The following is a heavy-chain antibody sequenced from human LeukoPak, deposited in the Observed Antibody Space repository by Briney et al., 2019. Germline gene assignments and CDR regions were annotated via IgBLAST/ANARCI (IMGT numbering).Heavy chain of an antibody. CDR1: GFTFSSYE. CDR3: ARGLAGTGGIGY. D-gene: IGHD6-19*01. CDR2: ITKSGSTI. Sequence: QPGGSLRLSCAASGFTFSSYEMNWVRQAPGKGLEWVSYITKSGSTIYYADSVKGRFTISRDNAKNSLYLQMNPLRAEDTALYYCARGLAGTGGIGYWGQGTLVTVSS. J-gene: IGHJ4*02. V-gene: IGHV3-48*03.